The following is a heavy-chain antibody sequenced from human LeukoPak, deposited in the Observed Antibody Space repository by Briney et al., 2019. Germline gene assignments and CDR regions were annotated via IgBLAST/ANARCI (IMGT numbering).Heavy chain of an antibody. V-gene: IGHV3-23*01. CDR1: GFTFSSYA. CDR3: ANRGSVGTLGHFDY. J-gene: IGHJ4*02. D-gene: IGHD6-13*01. CDR2: ISSNGAST. Sequence: GGSLRLSCAASGFTFSSYAMSWVRQAPGKGLEWVSGISSNGASTYYVDSVKGRFTISRDNSKNTLFLQMNSLSAENTAVYYCANRGSVGTLGHFDYWGQGTLVTVSS.